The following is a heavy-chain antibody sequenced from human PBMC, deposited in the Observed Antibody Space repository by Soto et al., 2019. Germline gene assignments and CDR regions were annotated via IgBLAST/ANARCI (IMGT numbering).Heavy chain of an antibody. CDR1: GGSVSSGSYY. CDR3: ARGLVVTHCDY. CDR2: IYYSGST. Sequence: PSETLSLPCTVSGGSVSSGSYYCSCIRQPTGKGLQWTGHIYYSGSTNYNPSLKSRVTISVDTSKNQFSLKLSSVTDADTAVYYCARGLVVTHCDYWGQGTRVTVGS. D-gene: IGHD2-15*01. J-gene: IGHJ4*02. V-gene: IGHV4-61*01.